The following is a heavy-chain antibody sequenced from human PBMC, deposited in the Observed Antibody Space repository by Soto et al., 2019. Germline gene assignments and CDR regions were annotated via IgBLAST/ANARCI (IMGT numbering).Heavy chain of an antibody. Sequence: QVQLVESGGGVVQPGRSLGLSCAASGFTFSSYGMHWVRQAPGKGLEWVAVISYDGSNKYYADSVKGRFTISRDNSKNTLYLQMDSLRVEDTALYYCARENGNFDYWGQGTLVTVSS. V-gene: IGHV3-30*03. CDR3: ARENGNFDY. CDR2: ISYDGSNK. CDR1: GFTFSSYG. J-gene: IGHJ4*02.